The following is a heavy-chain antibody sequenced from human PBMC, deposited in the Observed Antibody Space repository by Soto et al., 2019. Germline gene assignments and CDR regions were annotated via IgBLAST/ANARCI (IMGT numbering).Heavy chain of an antibody. V-gene: IGHV3-48*01. CDR3: ARVTLHDYYGSGSPIDY. J-gene: IGHJ4*02. CDR2: ISSSSSTI. CDR1: GFTFSSYS. Sequence: EVQLVESGGGLVQPGGSLRLSCAASGFTFSSYSMNWVRQAPGKGLEWGSYISSSSSTIYYADSVKGRFTISRDNAKNSLYLQMNSLRAEDTAVYYCARVTLHDYYGSGSPIDYWGQGTLVTVSS. D-gene: IGHD3-10*01.